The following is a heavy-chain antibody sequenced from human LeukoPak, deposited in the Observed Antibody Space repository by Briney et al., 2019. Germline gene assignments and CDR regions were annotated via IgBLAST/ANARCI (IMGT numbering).Heavy chain of an antibody. CDR1: GGSISSSNW. D-gene: IGHD2-2*02. J-gene: IGHJ6*04. CDR2: IYHSGST. CDR3: ARDCSSTSCYNYYYGMDV. Sequence: PSGTLSLTCAVSGGSISSSNWWSWVRQPPGTGLEWIGEIYHSGSTNYNPSLKSRVTISVDKSKNQFSLKLSSVTAADTAVYYCARDCSSTSCYNYYYGMDVWGKGTTVTVSS. V-gene: IGHV4-4*02.